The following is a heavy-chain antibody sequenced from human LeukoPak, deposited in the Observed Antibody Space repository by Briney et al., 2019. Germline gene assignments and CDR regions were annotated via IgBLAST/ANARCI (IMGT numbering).Heavy chain of an antibody. CDR1: GFTVSSNY. Sequence: GGSLRLSCAASGFTVSSNYMSWVRQAPGKGLEWVSVIYSGVTAHYADSVKGRFTISRDNSKNTLYLQMNNLRAEDTAVYYCARDVNYDHTYWGQGTLVTVSS. CDR2: IYSGVTA. V-gene: IGHV3-66*01. CDR3: ARDVNYDHTY. D-gene: IGHD1-7*01. J-gene: IGHJ4*02.